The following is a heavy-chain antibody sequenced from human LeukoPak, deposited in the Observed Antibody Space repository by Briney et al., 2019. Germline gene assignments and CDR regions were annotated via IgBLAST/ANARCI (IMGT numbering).Heavy chain of an antibody. CDR2: IYTSGST. D-gene: IGHD3-10*01. CDR1: GGSISSYY. V-gene: IGHV4-4*07. Sequence: SETLSLTCTVSGGSISSYYWSWIRQPAGKGLEWIGRIYTSGSTNYNPSLKSRVTISVDTSKNQFSLKLSSVTAADTAVYYCAKHIYGSGSYWFDPWGQGTLVTVSS. CDR3: AKHIYGSGSYWFDP. J-gene: IGHJ5*02.